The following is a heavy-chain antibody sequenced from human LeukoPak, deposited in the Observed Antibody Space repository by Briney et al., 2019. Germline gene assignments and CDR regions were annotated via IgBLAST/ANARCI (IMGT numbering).Heavy chain of an antibody. Sequence: PSETLSLTCTVSGGSISSSSYYWGWIRQPPGKGLEWIGSIYYSGSTYYNPSLKSRVTISVDTSKNQFSLKLSSVTAADTAVYYCARDIKARPPFFDYWGQGTLVTVSS. CDR3: ARDIKARPPFFDY. D-gene: IGHD6-6*01. J-gene: IGHJ4*02. CDR2: IYYSGST. CDR1: GGSISSSSYY. V-gene: IGHV4-39*02.